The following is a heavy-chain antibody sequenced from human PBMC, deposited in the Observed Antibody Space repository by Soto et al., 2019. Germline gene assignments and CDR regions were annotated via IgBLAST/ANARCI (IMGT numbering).Heavy chain of an antibody. CDR2: IIPIFGTA. V-gene: IGHV1-69*01. Sequence: QVQLVQSGAEVKKPGSSVKVSCKASGGTFSSYAISWVRQAPGQGLEWMGGIIPIFGTANYAQKFQGRVTSTADESTSTAYMELSSLRSEATAVYYCAREGASGSHIGYWGQGSLVTVSS. J-gene: IGHJ4*02. CDR3: AREGASGSHIGY. D-gene: IGHD3-22*01. CDR1: GGTFSSYA.